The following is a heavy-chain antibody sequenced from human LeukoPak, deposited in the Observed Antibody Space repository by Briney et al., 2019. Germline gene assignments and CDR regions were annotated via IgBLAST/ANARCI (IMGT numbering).Heavy chain of an antibody. D-gene: IGHD2-2*01. J-gene: IGHJ4*02. CDR3: ARDLLHCSSTSCHSVN. CDR1: GGSINTYY. CDR2: IHSSGTT. V-gene: IGHV4-4*08. Sequence: SETLSLTCIVSGGSINTYYWSWIRQPPGKGLEWIGYIHSSGTTRYNPSLKSRVTMSVDTSKNQFSLKLSSVTAADTAVYYCARDLLHCSSTSCHSVNWGQGTLVTVSS.